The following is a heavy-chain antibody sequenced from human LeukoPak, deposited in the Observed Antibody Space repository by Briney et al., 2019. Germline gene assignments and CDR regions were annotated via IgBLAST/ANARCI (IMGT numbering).Heavy chain of an antibody. V-gene: IGHV3-7*03. Sequence: GGSLRLSCAASGFSFSRYWMSWVRQVPRKGLEWVANIKQDGGEIYYVDSVKGRFTISRDNAKNSLYLQMNSLRAEDTAVYYCARDKGDYDSSGSLFVFGGQGTKVTVSS. J-gene: IGHJ4*02. CDR2: IKQDGGEI. CDR3: ARDKGDYDSSGSLFVF. D-gene: IGHD3-22*01. CDR1: GFSFSRYW.